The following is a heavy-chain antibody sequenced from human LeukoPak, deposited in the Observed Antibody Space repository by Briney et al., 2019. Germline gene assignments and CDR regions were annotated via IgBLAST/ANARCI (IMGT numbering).Heavy chain of an antibody. J-gene: IGHJ4*02. V-gene: IGHV3-21*01. CDR3: AVGYYYDSSGYHY. CDR2: ISSSSSYI. CDR1: GFTFSSYS. D-gene: IGHD3-22*01. Sequence: GGSLRLSCAASGFTFSSYSMNWVRQAPEKGLEWVSSISSSSSYIYYADSVKGRFTISKDNAKNSLYLQMNSLRAEDTAVYYCAVGYYYDSSGYHYWGQGTLVTVSS.